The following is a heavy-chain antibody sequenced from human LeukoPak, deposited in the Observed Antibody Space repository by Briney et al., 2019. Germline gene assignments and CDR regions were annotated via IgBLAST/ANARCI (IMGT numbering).Heavy chain of an antibody. V-gene: IGHV3-9*01. J-gene: IGHJ4*02. CDR3: AKDISFFSSAFDY. CDR1: GFTFDDFA. Sequence: GGSLRLSCAASGFTFDDFAMHWVRQGPGKGLEWVSGISWNSVSIGYADSVKGRFTISRDNAKNSLYLQMNSLRAEDTALYYCAKDISFFSSAFDYWGQGTLVTVSS. CDR2: ISWNSVSI. D-gene: IGHD3-22*01.